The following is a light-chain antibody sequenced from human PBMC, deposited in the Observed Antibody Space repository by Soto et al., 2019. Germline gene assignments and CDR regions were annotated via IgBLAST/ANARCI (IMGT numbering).Light chain of an antibody. CDR1: SGHSSYA. CDR3: QTWGTGIRV. CDR2: LNSDGSH. V-gene: IGLV4-69*01. Sequence: QPVLTQSPSASASLGASVKLTCTLSSGHSSYAIAWHQQQPEKGPRYLMKLNSDGSHRKGDGIPDRFSGSSAGAERYLTISSLQSEDEAYYYCQTWGTGIRVFGGGTKVTVL. J-gene: IGLJ3*02.